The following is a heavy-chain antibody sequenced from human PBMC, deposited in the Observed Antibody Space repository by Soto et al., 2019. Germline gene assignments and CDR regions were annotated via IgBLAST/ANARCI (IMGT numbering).Heavy chain of an antibody. J-gene: IGHJ6*02. Sequence: ASVKVSCKASGSTFTSYGISWVRQAPGQGLEWMGWISAYNGNTNYAQKLQGRVTMTTDTSTSTAYMELRSLRSDDTAVYYCARIITIFGVAQSPNYGMDVWGQGTTVTVSS. V-gene: IGHV1-18*04. D-gene: IGHD3-3*01. CDR2: ISAYNGNT. CDR3: ARIITIFGVAQSPNYGMDV. CDR1: GSTFTSYG.